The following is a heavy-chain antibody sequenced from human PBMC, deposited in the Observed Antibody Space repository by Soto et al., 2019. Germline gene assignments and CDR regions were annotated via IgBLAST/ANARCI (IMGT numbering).Heavy chain of an antibody. Sequence: PGGSLRLSFAASGFTFNIYWMSWVRQAQGKGLEWVANIKEDGSEKNYLDSVKGRFTISRDNAKNSLYLQMNSLRDEDTAVYYCAREGGSLNWFDPWGQGTLVTVSS. J-gene: IGHJ5*02. D-gene: IGHD1-26*01. CDR1: GFTFNIYW. V-gene: IGHV3-7*01. CDR3: AREGGSLNWFDP. CDR2: IKEDGSEK.